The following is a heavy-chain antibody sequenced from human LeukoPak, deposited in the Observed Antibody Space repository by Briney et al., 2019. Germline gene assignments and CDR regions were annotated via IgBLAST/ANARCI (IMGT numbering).Heavy chain of an antibody. D-gene: IGHD4-23*01. V-gene: IGHV4-34*01. CDR2: IKHSGST. J-gene: IGHJ4*02. CDR1: GGSISSYY. Sequence: SETLSLTCTVSGGSISSYYWSWIRQPPGKGLEWIGEIKHSGSTNYNPSLKSRVTISVDTSKNQFSLKLSSVTAADTAVYYCARGPGTVVPFDYWGQGTLVTVSS. CDR3: ARGPGTVVPFDY.